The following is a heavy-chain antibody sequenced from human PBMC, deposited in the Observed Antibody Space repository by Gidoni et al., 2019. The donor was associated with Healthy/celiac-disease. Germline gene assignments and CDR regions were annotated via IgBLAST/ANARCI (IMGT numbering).Heavy chain of an antibody. D-gene: IGHD2-2*01. V-gene: IGHV4-4*02. Sequence: QVQLQESGPGLVKPSGTLSLTCAVSDGSISSSNWWSWVRQPPGKGLEWIGEIYHSGSTNYNPSLKSRVTISVDKSKNQFSLKLSSVTAADTAVYYCARGGIADIVVVPAIPRYYYYYGMDVWGQGTTVTVSS. CDR2: IYHSGST. CDR1: DGSISSSNW. J-gene: IGHJ6*02. CDR3: ARGGIADIVVVPAIPRYYYYYGMDV.